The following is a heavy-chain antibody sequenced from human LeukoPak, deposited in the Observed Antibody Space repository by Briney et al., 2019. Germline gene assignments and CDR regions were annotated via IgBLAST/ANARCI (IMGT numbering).Heavy chain of an antibody. D-gene: IGHD1-26*01. V-gene: IGHV3-9*03. CDR1: GFTFDDYA. CDR2: ISWNSGSI. J-gene: IGHJ4*02. CDR3: AKGGPEGGYYFDY. Sequence: PGGSLRLSCAASGFTFDDYAMHWVRQAPGKGLEWVSGISWNSGSIGYADSVKGRFTISRGNAKNSLYLQMNSLRAEDMALYYCAKGGPEGGYYFDYWGQGTLVTVSS.